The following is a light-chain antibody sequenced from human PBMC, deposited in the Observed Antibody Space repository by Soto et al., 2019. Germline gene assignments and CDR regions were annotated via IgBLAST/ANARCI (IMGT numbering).Light chain of an antibody. V-gene: IGLV2-11*01. Sequence: QSALTQPRSVSGSPGQSVTISCTATGSDVGDSSHVSWYQLHPGKAPKLMIYEVNNRPSGVPDRFSGSKSGSTASLTISGLQAEDEADYYCQSYDSSLSGVVFGGGTKLTVL. CDR3: QSYDSSLSGVV. J-gene: IGLJ2*01. CDR1: GSDVGDSSH. CDR2: EVN.